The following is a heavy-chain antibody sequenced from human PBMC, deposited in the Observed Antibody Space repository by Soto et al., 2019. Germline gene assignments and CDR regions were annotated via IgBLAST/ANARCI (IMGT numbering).Heavy chain of an antibody. V-gene: IGHV4-31*03. D-gene: IGHD3-22*01. Sequence: QVQLQESGPGPVKPSQTLSLTCTVSGGSISSGGYYWSWIRQHPGKGLEWIGYIYYSGSTYYNPSLKSRVTISVDTSKNQFSLKLSSVTAADTAVYYCARDPGADSSGYYSWFDPWGQGTLVTVSS. CDR3: ARDPGADSSGYYSWFDP. CDR2: IYYSGST. J-gene: IGHJ5*02. CDR1: GGSISSGGYY.